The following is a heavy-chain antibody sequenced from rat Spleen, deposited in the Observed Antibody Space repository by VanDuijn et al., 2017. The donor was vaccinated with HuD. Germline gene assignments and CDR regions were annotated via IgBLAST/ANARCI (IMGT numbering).Heavy chain of an antibody. Sequence: QVQLKESGPGLVQPSQTLSLTCTVSGFSLTSYHVSWVRQPPGKGLEWIAAISSGGSTYYNSALKSRLSISRDTSKSQVFLKMNSLQADDTGTYYCTRDRMGVTTAYVMAAWGQGVSVTVSS. CDR3: TRDRMGVTTAYVMAA. V-gene: IGHV2S12*01. J-gene: IGHJ4*01. D-gene: IGHD1-7*01. CDR2: ISSGGST. CDR1: GFSLTSYH.